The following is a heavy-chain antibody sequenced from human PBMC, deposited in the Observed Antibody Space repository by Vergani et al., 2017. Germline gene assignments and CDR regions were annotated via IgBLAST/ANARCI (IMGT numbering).Heavy chain of an antibody. V-gene: IGHV4-30-2*01. D-gene: IGHD3-22*01. CDR1: GGSISSGGYS. CDR3: ARLRYDSSGYYYGNDFDY. Sequence: QLQLQESGSGLVKPSQTLSLTFAVSGGSISSGGYSWSWIRQPPGKGLEWIGYIYHSGSTYYNPSLKRRVNISVDRSKNQFSLKLSSVTAADTAVYYCARLRYDSSGYYYGNDFDYWRQGTLVTVSS. CDR2: IYHSGST. J-gene: IGHJ4*02.